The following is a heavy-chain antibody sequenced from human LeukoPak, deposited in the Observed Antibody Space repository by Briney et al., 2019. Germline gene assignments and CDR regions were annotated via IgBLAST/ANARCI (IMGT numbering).Heavy chain of an antibody. CDR3: ARAVSGSSYSAPPSAFDI. Sequence: ASVKVSCKASGYTFTSYYMHWVRQAPGQGLEWMGIINPSGGSTSYAQKFQGRVTMTRDTSTSTVYMELSSLRSEDTAVYCCARAVSGSSYSAPPSAFDIWGQGTMVTVSS. D-gene: IGHD1-26*01. CDR2: INPSGGST. J-gene: IGHJ3*02. V-gene: IGHV1-46*01. CDR1: GYTFTSYY.